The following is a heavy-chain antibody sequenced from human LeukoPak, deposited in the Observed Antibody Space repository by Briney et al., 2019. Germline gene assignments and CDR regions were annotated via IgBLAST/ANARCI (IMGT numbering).Heavy chain of an antibody. Sequence: GGSLRLSCAASGFTFDDYAMHWVRQAPGKGLEWVSGISWNSGSIGYADSVKSRFTISRDNAKNSLYLQMNSLRAEDTALYYCAKDKGIYSGSYTGYFDYWGQGTLVTVSS. J-gene: IGHJ4*02. CDR3: AKDKGIYSGSYTGYFDY. V-gene: IGHV3-9*01. CDR2: ISWNSGSI. D-gene: IGHD1-26*01. CDR1: GFTFDDYA.